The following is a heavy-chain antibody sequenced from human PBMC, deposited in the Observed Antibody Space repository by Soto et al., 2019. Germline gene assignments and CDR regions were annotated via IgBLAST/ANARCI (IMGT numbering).Heavy chain of an antibody. J-gene: IGHJ4*02. CDR2: INHSGST. CDR1: GGSFSDYY. D-gene: IGHD6-13*01. V-gene: IGHV4-34*01. Sequence: SETLSLTCAVYGGSFSDYYWTWIRHPPGKGLEWIGEINHSGSTNYNPSLMSRVSISADTSKDQFSLKLSSVTAADSAVYFCARVASSSRWQFDYWGQGTLVTVSS. CDR3: ARVASSSRWQFDY.